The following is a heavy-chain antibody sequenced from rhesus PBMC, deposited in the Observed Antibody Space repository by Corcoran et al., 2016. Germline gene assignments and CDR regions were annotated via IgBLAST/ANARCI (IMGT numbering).Heavy chain of an antibody. CDR1: GFTFRDYV. CDR3: SRDDYRSS. CDR2: KRNIGTTV. J-gene: IGHJ4*01. V-gene: IGHV3-183*02. Sequence: DVQLVESGGGLVQPGGSLRLACEASGFTFRDYVMHWVRQAPGKGLERVSTKRNIGTTVDYADSVKGRLTVYRDNAKNSLSLRMNSLRAEDKAVYYCSRDDYRSSWGQGVLITVSS. D-gene: IGHD4-29*01.